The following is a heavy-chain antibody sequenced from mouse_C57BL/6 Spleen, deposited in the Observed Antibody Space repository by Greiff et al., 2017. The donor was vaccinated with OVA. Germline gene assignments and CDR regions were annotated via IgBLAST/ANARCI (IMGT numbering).Heavy chain of an antibody. CDR2: IDPSDSET. V-gene: IGHV1-52*01. CDR1: GYTFTSYW. J-gene: IGHJ2*01. CDR3: AIGYGSTDYFDY. Sequence: QVQLQQPGAELVRPGSSVKLSCKASGYTFTSYWMHWVKQRPIQGLEWIGNIDPSDSETHYNQKFKDKATLTVDKSSSTAYMQLSSLTSEDSAVYYCAIGYGSTDYFDYWGQGTTLTVSS. D-gene: IGHD1-1*01.